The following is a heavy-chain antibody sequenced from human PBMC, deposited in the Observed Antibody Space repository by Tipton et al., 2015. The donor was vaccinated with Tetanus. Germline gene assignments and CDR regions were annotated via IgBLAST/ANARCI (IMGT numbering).Heavy chain of an antibody. J-gene: IGHJ6*02. D-gene: IGHD3-22*01. Sequence: LVQSGAEVKKPGASVKVSCKASGYTFTGQYMYWVRQAPGQGLEWMGWIDPNSGGTVYAQKFQGRVTMTRDTSFSTAYMELSRLRSDDTAVYYCARDRGDYIYYGMDVWGPGTTVTVSS. CDR3: ARDRGDYIYYGMDV. V-gene: IGHV1-2*02. CDR2: IDPNSGGT. CDR1: GYTFTGQY.